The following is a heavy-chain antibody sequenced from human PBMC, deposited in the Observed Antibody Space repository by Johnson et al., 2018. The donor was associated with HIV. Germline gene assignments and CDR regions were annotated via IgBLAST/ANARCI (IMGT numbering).Heavy chain of an antibody. Sequence: QVQLVESGGGLVQPGGSLRVSCAASGFKYAASGLAFSNYVVKWVSHTPGGDGGTSFADSVRGRYIISSDNSKNTLYLQMNSLRAEDTAVYYCAKDVLFQFVGGLEAFDIWGQGTMVTVSS. D-gene: IGHD6-6*01. J-gene: IGHJ3*02. CDR2: TPGGDGGT. CDR3: AKDVLFQFVGGLEAFDI. V-gene: IGHV3-NL1*01. CDR1: GFKYA.